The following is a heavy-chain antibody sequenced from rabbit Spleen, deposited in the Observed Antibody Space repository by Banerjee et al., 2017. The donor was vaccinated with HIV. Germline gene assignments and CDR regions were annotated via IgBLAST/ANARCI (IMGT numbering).Heavy chain of an antibody. CDR2: IDGDNNGGA. J-gene: IGHJ4*01. V-gene: IGHV1S40*01. CDR3: TRGAYDSSSRYYDGYYFNL. Sequence: QSFEESGGDLVKPGASLTLTCTASGFSFSGNYWISWVRQAPGKGLEWIACIDGDNNGGAYYASWAKGRFTISRSTSLNTVDLKMTSLTAADTATYFCTRGAYDSSSRYYDGYYFNLWGPGTLVTVS. CDR1: GFSFSGNYW. D-gene: IGHD1-1*01.